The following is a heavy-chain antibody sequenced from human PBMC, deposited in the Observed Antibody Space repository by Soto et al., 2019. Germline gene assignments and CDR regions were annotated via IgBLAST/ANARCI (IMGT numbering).Heavy chain of an antibody. D-gene: IGHD3-22*01. J-gene: IGHJ4*02. CDR1: GFTFSSYA. Sequence: QVQLVESGGGVVQPGRSLRLSCAASGFTFSSYAMHWVRQAPGKGLEWVAVISYDGSNKYYADSVKGRFTISRDNSKNTLYLQMNSLRAEDTAVYYCARDGPRDSSGYYPYFAYWGQGTLVTVSS. CDR2: ISYDGSNK. V-gene: IGHV3-30-3*01. CDR3: ARDGPRDSSGYYPYFAY.